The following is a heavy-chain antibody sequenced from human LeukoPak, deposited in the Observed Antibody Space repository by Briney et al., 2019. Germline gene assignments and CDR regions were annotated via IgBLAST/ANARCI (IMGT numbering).Heavy chain of an antibody. CDR1: GFTFSDYY. CDR3: ARDRDCSGGSCYYFDY. V-gene: IGHV3-11*01. Sequence: GGSLRLSRAASGFTFSDYYMSWIRQAPGKGLEWVSYISSSGSTIYYADSVKGRFTISRDNAKNSLYLQMNSLRAEDTAVYYCARDRDCSGGSCYYFDYWGQGTLVTVSS. J-gene: IGHJ4*02. CDR2: ISSSGSTI. D-gene: IGHD2-15*01.